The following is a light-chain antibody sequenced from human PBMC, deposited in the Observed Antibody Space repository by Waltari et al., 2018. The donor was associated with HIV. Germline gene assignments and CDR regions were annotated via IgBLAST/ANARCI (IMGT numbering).Light chain of an antibody. V-gene: IGKV1-33*01. Sequence: DIQMTQSPSSLSASVGDRVTITCQASRDISNYLNCYQQKPGKAPKLLVYDASNLETGVPSRFSGSGSGTDFTFTISSLQPEDIATYYCQQYDNLPRTFGGGTKVEIK. CDR3: QQYDNLPRT. J-gene: IGKJ4*01. CDR2: DAS. CDR1: RDISNY.